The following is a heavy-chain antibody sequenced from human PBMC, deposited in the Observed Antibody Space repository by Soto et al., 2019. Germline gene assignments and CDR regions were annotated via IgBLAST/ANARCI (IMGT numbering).Heavy chain of an antibody. CDR1: GYTFTSYA. CDR2: INAGNGNT. D-gene: IGHD6-13*01. CDR3: ARNIQTTKYSSSGYWFDP. J-gene: IGHJ5*02. V-gene: IGHV1-3*01. Sequence: ASVKVSCKASGYTFTSYAMHWVRQAPGQRLEWMGWINAGNGNTKYSQKFQGRVTITRDTSASTAYMELSSLRSEDTAVYYCARNIQTTKYSSSGYWFDPGGQGTLVTVPS.